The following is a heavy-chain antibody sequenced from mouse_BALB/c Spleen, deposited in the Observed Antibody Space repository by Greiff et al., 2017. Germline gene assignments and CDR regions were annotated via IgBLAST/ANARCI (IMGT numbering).Heavy chain of an antibody. D-gene: IGHD2-4*01. CDR1: GFTFSSFG. CDR2: ISSGSGTI. CDR3: ARGGLRRGYYYAMDY. V-gene: IGHV5-17*02. J-gene: IGHJ4*01. Sequence: EVKLVESGGGLVQPGGSRKLSCAASGFTFSSFGMHWVRQAPGKGLEWVAYISSGSGTIYYADKVKGRFTISRDNPKNTLFLQMTSLRSEDTAMYDCARGGLRRGYYYAMDYWGQGTSVTVSS.